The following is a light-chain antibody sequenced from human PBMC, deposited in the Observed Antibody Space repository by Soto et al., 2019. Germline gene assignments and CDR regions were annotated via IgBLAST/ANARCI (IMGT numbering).Light chain of an antibody. Sequence: DIQMTQSPSSLSASVGDRVTITCRASQGISNYLAWYQQKPEKVPNLLIYAASTLQSGVPSRFSGSGSGTDLTLTISIQQPEDVAIYYCQKYNSAPLTFGGGTKVEIK. J-gene: IGKJ4*01. CDR1: QGISNY. CDR2: AAS. V-gene: IGKV1-27*01. CDR3: QKYNSAPLT.